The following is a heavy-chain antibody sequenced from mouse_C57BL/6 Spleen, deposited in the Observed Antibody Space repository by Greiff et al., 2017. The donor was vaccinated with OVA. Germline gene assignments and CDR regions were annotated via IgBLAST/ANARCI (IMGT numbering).Heavy chain of an antibody. CDR1: GYTFTSYW. V-gene: IGHV1-55*01. CDR3: ARWDGGY. D-gene: IGHD4-1*01. Sequence: QVHVKQSGAELVKPGASVKMSCKASGYTFTSYWITWVKQRPGQGLEWIGDIYPGSGSTNYNEKFKSKATLTVDTSSSTAYMQLSSLTSEDSAVYYCARWDGGYWGQGTTLTVSS. J-gene: IGHJ2*01. CDR2: IYPGSGST.